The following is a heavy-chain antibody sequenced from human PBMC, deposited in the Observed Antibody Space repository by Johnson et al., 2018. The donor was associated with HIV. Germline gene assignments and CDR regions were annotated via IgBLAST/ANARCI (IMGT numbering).Heavy chain of an antibody. D-gene: IGHD5-18*01. CDR2: ISWNSGSI. V-gene: IGHV3-9*01. CDR1: GFTFDDYA. J-gene: IGHJ3*02. Sequence: VQLVESGGGLVQPGRSLRLSCAASGFTFDDYAMHWVRQAPGKGLEWVSGISWNSGSIGYADSVKGRFTISRDNSKNTLYLQMNSLRAEDTAVYYCARGGYSPDDAFDIWGQGTMVTVSS. CDR3: ARGGYSPDDAFDI.